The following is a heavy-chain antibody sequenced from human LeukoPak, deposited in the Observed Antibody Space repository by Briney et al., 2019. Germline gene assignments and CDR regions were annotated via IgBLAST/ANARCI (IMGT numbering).Heavy chain of an antibody. CDR1: GFTFSSYG. CDR3: AKLTTIFGVVIIGAFDI. D-gene: IGHD3-3*01. J-gene: IGHJ3*02. CDR2: IYYSGST. Sequence: KSGGSLRLSCAASGFTFSSYGMHWVRQPPGKGLEWIGSIYYSGSTYYNPSLKSRVTISVDTSKNQFSLKLSSVTAADTAVYYCAKLTTIFGVVIIGAFDIWGQGTMVTVSS. V-gene: IGHV4-39*01.